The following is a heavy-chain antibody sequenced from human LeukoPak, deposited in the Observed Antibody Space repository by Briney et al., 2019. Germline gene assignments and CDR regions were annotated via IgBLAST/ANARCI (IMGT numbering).Heavy chain of an antibody. CDR2: ISYDGSNK. J-gene: IGHJ6*02. CDR1: GFTFSSYA. D-gene: IGHD5-12*01. Sequence: GRSLRLSCAASGFTFSSYAMHWVRQAPGKGLEWVAVISYDGSNKYYADSVKGRFTISRDNSKNTLYLQMNSLRAEDTAVYYCAREPFIVATVYYYYYGMDVWGQGTTVTVSS. V-gene: IGHV3-30-3*01. CDR3: AREPFIVATVYYYYYGMDV.